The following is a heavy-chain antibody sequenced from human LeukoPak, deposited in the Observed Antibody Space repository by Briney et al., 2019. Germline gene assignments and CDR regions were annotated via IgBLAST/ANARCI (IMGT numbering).Heavy chain of an antibody. CDR3: ARHGISRGRFLEWSSHLRGYSGHDPRRVDY. CDR1: AGSISSSSYY. J-gene: IGHJ4*02. V-gene: IGHV4-39*01. D-gene: IGHD5-12*01. Sequence: SETLSLTCTVSAGSISSSSYYWGWIRQPPGKGLEWIGSIYYSGSTYYNPSLKSRVTISVDTSKNQFSLKLSSVTAADTAVYYCARHGISRGRFLEWSSHLRGYSGHDPRRVDYWGQGTLVTVPS. CDR2: IYYSGST.